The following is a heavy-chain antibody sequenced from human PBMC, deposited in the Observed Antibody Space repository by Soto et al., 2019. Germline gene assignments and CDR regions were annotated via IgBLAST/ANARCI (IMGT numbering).Heavy chain of an antibody. V-gene: IGHV1-8*01. J-gene: IGHJ6*02. CDR2: ININSGNT. CDR3: SKGYAMDA. CDR1: GSNFPTFD. Sequence: QVQLVKSGAEVKKPGASVKVSCKASGSNFPTFDINWVRQATGQVLEWMGWININSGNTAYAQKSQGRFTMTRNTSIRTVYMELSSLRFDATAVYYCSKGYAMDAGAKGPRSSSP.